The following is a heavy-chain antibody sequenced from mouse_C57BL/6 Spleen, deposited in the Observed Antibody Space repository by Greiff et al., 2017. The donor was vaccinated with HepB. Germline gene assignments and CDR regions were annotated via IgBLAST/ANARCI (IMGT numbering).Heavy chain of an antibody. CDR1: GYTFTSYT. J-gene: IGHJ3*01. CDR3: ANYAEAFAY. D-gene: IGHD6-5*01. Sequence: QVQLQQSGAELARPGASVKMSCKASGYTFTSYTMHWVKQRPGQGLEWIGYINPSSGYTKYNQKFKDKATLTADKSSSTAYMQLSSLTSEDSAVYYCANYAEAFAYWGQGTLVTVAA. V-gene: IGHV1-4*01. CDR2: INPSSGYT.